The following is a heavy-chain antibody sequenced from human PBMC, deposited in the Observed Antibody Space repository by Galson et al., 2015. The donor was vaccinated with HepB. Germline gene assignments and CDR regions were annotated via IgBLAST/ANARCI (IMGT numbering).Heavy chain of an antibody. D-gene: IGHD3-22*01. CDR2: INPSGGST. V-gene: IGHV1-46*03. J-gene: IGHJ4*02. CDR3: ARVTKGDSSGHNGRLDY. CDR1: GYTFTSYY. Sequence: SVKVSCKASGYTFTSYYIHWVRQAPGQGLEWMGIINPSGGSTSYAQKFQGRVTMTRDTSTSTVYMELSSLRSEDTAVYYCARVTKGDSSGHNGRLDYWGQGTLVTVSS.